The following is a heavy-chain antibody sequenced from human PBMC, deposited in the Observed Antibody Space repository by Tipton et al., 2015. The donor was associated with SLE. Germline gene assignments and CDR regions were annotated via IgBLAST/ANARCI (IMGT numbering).Heavy chain of an antibody. CDR3: AGGTGAYFDH. J-gene: IGHJ4*02. D-gene: IGHD3-16*01. CDR2: IRADGSNK. CDR1: GFTYSGYA. V-gene: IGHV3-30*02. Sequence: GSLRLSCAASGFTYSGYAMHWVRQAPGKGLEWVAFIRADGSNKDYADSVKGRFTISRDNSKNTLYLQMNRLRVEDTAAYYCAGGTGAYFDHWGQGTLVTASS.